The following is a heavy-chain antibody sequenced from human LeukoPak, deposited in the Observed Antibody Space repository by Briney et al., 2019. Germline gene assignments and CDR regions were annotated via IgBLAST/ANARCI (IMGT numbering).Heavy chain of an antibody. V-gene: IGHV1-69*15. J-gene: IGHJ5*02. CDR3: ARKLRLGGNWFDP. Sequence: SVKVSCKTSGGTFTSYAITWVRQAPGQGLEWMGKIIPISGTTNYAQKFQGRVTFTADESTSTAYMELSSLRSEDTSLYYCARKLRLGGNWFDPWGQGTLVTVAS. CDR2: IIPISGTT. D-gene: IGHD1-26*01. CDR1: GGTFTSYA.